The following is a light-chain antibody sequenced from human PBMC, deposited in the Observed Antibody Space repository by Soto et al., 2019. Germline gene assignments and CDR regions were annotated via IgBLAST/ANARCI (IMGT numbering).Light chain of an antibody. J-gene: IGLJ2*01. CDR3: TSFTSASTQV. CDR1: SSDVGAYNY. CDR2: DVS. Sequence: QSALTQPASVSGYPGQSITISSTGTSSDVGAYNYVSWYQQHPGKAPKLMIYDVSNRPSRISNRFSGSKSGNTASLTISGLQAEDEADYYCTSFTSASTQVFGGGTKLTAL. V-gene: IGLV2-14*01.